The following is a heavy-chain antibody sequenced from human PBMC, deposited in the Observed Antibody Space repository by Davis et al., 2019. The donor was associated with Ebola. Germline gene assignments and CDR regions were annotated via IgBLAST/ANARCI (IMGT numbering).Heavy chain of an antibody. CDR3: ARDLMVRGEA. CDR2: IYYSGST. D-gene: IGHD3-10*01. V-gene: IGHV4-30-4*07. Sequence: SQTLSLTCAVSGGSISSGGYSWSWIRQPPGKGLEWIGYIYYSGSTYYNPSLKSRVTISVDTSKNQFSLKLSSVTAADTAVYYCARDLMVRGEAWGQGTTVTVSS. J-gene: IGHJ6*02. CDR1: GGSISSGGYS.